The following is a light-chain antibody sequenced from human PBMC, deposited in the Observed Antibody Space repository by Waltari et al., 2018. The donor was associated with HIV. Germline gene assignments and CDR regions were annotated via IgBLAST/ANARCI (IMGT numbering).Light chain of an antibody. CDR2: GNS. J-gene: IGLJ3*02. Sequence: QSVLTQPPSVSGAPGQRVTISCTGSSPNIGAGYDVHWYQQLPGTAPKPLIYGNSNRPSGVPDRFSGYKSGTSASLAITGLQPDDETDYYCQSYDSSLSNWVFGGGTKVTVL. CDR3: QSYDSSLSNWV. CDR1: SPNIGAGYD. V-gene: IGLV1-40*01.